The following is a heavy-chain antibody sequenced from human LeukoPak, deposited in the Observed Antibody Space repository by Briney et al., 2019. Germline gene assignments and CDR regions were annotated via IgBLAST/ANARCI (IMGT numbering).Heavy chain of an antibody. CDR1: GYTFTSYG. CDR3: ARVRGSGSPTPYYYYGMDV. D-gene: IGHD3-10*01. J-gene: IGHJ6*02. V-gene: IGHV1-18*01. Sequence: EASVKVSCKASGYTFTSYGISWVRQAPGQGLEWMGWISAYNGNINYAQKLQGRVTMTTDTSTSTAYMELRSLRSDDTAVYYCARVRGSGSPTPYYYYGMDVWGQGTTVTVSS. CDR2: ISAYNGNI.